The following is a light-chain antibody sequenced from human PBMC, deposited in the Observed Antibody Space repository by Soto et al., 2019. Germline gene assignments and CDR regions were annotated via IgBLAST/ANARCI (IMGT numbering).Light chain of an antibody. J-gene: IGKJ1*01. CDR3: QQYNNWPPGRT. CDR2: GAS. V-gene: IGKV3-15*01. CDR1: QSVGRN. Sequence: EVVMTQSPVTLSVSPGERATLSCRASQSVGRNLAWYQEKPGQAPRLLVYGASTRATGIPARFSGSGSGTEFTLTISSLQSEDFAVYYCQQYNNWPPGRTFGQGTKVDIK.